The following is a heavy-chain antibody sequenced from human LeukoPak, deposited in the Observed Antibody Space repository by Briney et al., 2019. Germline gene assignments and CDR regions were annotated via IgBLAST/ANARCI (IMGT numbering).Heavy chain of an antibody. D-gene: IGHD6-19*01. CDR3: ARHRSGSSWFAP. Sequence: SETLSLTCTVSGGSISSYYWSWIRQPPGKGLEWIGYIFDSGSTNYNPSLKSRVTISVDTSKSQFSLRLSSVTAADTAVYYCARHRSGSSWFAPWGQGTLVTVSS. CDR1: GGSISSYY. V-gene: IGHV4-59*08. J-gene: IGHJ5*02. CDR2: IFDSGST.